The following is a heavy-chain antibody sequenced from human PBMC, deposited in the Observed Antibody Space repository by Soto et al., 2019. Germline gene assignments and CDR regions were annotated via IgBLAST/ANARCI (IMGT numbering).Heavy chain of an antibody. V-gene: IGHV1-3*01. CDR2: INAGNGNT. Sequence: WIRQAPGQRLEWMGWINAGNGNTKYSQKFQGRVTITRDTSASTAYMELSSLRSEDTAVYYCARERYGMDVWGQGTTVTVSS. J-gene: IGHJ6*02. CDR3: ARERYGMDV.